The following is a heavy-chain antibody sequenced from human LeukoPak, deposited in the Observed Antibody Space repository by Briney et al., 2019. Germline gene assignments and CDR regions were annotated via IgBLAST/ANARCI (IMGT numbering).Heavy chain of an antibody. CDR3: ARGECYKEGYFDY. CDR1: GGSVSSYDYY. J-gene: IGHJ4*02. CDR2: IYYSGST. Sequence: SETPSLTCPVSGGSVSSYDYYWIWIPQPPGKGLEWIGYIYYSGSTYYNPSLKSRVTISVDTSKNHFSLKLSSVTAADTAVYYCARGECYKEGYFDYWGQGTLVTVSS. D-gene: IGHD5-24*01. V-gene: IGHV4-30-4*02.